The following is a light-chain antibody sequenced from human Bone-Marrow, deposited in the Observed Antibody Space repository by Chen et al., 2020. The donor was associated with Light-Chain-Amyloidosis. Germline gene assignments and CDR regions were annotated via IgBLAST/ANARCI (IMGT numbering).Light chain of an antibody. CDR3: QVWDRSSDRPV. V-gene: IGLV3-21*02. J-gene: IGLJ3*02. CDR1: NIGSTS. Sequence: SYVLTQPSSVSVAPGQTAPIACGGNNIGSTSVHWYQPTPGQAPLLVVYDDSDRPSGIPARLSGSNSGNTATLTISRVEAGDEADYYCQVWDRSSDRPVFGGGTKLTVL. CDR2: DDS.